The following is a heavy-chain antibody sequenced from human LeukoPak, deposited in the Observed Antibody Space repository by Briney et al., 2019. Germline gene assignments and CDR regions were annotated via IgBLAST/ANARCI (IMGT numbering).Heavy chain of an antibody. D-gene: IGHD3-10*01. V-gene: IGHV1-24*01. Sequence: ASVKVSCKVSGYTLTELSMHWVRQAPGKGLEWMGGFDPEDGETIYAQKFQGRVTMTRDTSISTAHMDLSRLRSDDTAVYYCATFEVGAWGQGILVTVST. J-gene: IGHJ5*02. CDR1: GYTLTELS. CDR3: ATFEVGA. CDR2: FDPEDGET.